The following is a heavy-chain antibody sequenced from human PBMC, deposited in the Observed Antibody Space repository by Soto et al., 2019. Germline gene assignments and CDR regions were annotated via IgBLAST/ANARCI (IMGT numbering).Heavy chain of an antibody. CDR1: VYDFSRYW. Sequence: PGESLKISCEASVYDFSRYWICCERQKPGKGLEWMGMIYPGDSDTRYSPSFQGHVTISADKSTSTANLQWSSLKASDTAMFYCARRRSSTAFDIWGQGTVVTVSS. V-gene: IGHV5-51*01. D-gene: IGHD2-2*01. CDR3: ARRRSSTAFDI. CDR2: IYPGDSDT. J-gene: IGHJ3*02.